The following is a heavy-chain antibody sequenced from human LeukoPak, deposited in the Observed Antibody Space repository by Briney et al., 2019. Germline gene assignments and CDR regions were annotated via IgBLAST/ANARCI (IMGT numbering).Heavy chain of an antibody. CDR2: IIPIFGTA. CDR1: GGTFSSYA. V-gene: IGHV1-69*01. J-gene: IGHJ4*02. CDR3: ARVVVPAGHVDY. Sequence: SVKVSCKASGGTFSSYAISWVRQAPGQGLEWMGGIIPIFGTANYAQKFQGRVTITADESTSTAYMELSSLRSEDTAVYYCARVVVPAGHVDYWGQGTLVTVSS. D-gene: IGHD2-2*01.